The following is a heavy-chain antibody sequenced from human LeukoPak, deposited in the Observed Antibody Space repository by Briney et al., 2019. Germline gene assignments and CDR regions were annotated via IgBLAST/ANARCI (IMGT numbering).Heavy chain of an antibody. CDR1: GFTFSSYC. J-gene: IGHJ6*02. CDR2: ISSSSSTI. V-gene: IGHV3-48*01. Sequence: PGGSLRLSCAASGFTFSSYCMNWVRQPPGKGLEWVSYISSSSSTIYYADSVKGRLTISRDNAKNSPYLQMNSLRAEATAVYYCARGSVYYGMDVWGQGTTVTVSS. CDR3: ARGSVYYGMDV.